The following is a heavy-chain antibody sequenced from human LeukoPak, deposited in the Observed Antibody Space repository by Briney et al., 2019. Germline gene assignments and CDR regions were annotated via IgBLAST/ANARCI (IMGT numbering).Heavy chain of an antibody. Sequence: GGSLRLSCAASGFTFSSYGMHWVRQAPGKGLEWVAFIRYDGSNKYYADSVKGRFTISRDNSKNTLYLQMNSLRAEDTAVYYCAKEWRLGCSSTSCYNYYYMDVWGKGTTVTVSS. CDR1: GFTFSSYG. D-gene: IGHD2-2*02. CDR2: IRYDGSNK. J-gene: IGHJ6*03. CDR3: AKEWRLGCSSTSCYNYYYMDV. V-gene: IGHV3-30*02.